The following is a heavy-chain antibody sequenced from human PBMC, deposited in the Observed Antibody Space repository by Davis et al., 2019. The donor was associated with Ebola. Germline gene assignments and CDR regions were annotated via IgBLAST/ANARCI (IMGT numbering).Heavy chain of an antibody. CDR1: GYTFTSYD. CDR3: ARDMGMVQEANWFDP. CDR2: ISAYNGNT. Sequence: ASVKVSCKASGYTFTSYDINWVRQATGQGLEWMGWISAYNGNTNYAQKLQGRVTMTTDTSTSTAYMELRSLRSDDTAVYYCARDMGMVQEANWFDPWGQGTLVTVSS. J-gene: IGHJ5*02. V-gene: IGHV1-18*01. D-gene: IGHD3-10*01.